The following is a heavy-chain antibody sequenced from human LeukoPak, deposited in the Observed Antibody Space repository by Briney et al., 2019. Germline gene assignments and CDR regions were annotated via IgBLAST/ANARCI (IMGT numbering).Heavy chain of an antibody. CDR3: ARGYGDNSGAFDI. V-gene: IGHV4-59*12. Sequence: SETLSLTCTVSGGSISSYYWSWIRQPPGKGLEWIGYIYYSGSTNYNPSLKSRVTISVDRSKNQFSLNLSSVTAADTAVYYCARGYGDNSGAFDIWGQGTMVTASS. CDR2: IYYSGST. D-gene: IGHD4-23*01. J-gene: IGHJ3*02. CDR1: GGSISSYY.